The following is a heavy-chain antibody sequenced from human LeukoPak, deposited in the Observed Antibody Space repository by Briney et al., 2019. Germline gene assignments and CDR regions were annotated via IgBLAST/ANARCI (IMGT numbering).Heavy chain of an antibody. CDR3: ARGCSSTSCPLYYYYGMDV. CDR1: GGTFSSYA. V-gene: IGHV1-69*13. J-gene: IGHJ6*02. Sequence: ASVKVSCKASGGTFSSYAISWVRQAPGQGLEWMGGIIPIFGTANYAQKFQGRVTITADESTSTAYMELSSLRSEDTAVYYCARGCSSTSCPLYYYYGMDVWAKGPRSPSP. D-gene: IGHD2-2*01. CDR2: IIPIFGTA.